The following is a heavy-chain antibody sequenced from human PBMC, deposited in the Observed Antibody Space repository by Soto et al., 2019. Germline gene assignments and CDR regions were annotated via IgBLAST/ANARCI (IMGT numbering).Heavy chain of an antibody. CDR1: AFLCSSYA. V-gene: IGHV3-23*01. J-gene: IGHJ3*02. Sequence: GGSLRLSCAVSAFLCSSYAMRWVRQAPGKGLEWVSPILVGGRTHSEDSVKGRFTISRDTSKNTGYLQMNSLTAGDTAVYYCAKATATGGGAFEIYGQGTMVTVSS. D-gene: IGHD2-8*02. CDR2: ILVGGRT. CDR3: AKATATGGGAFEI.